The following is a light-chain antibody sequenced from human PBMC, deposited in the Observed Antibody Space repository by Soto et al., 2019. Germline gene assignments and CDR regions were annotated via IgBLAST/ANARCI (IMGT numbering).Light chain of an antibody. J-gene: IGKJ1*01. V-gene: IGKV3-15*01. CDR1: QSVSNN. CDR2: GAS. CDR3: QQANSFPQT. Sequence: EIVMTQSPATLSVSPGEKATLSCRASQSVSNNLAWFQQKPGQVPRLLIYGASNRATGVSARFSGSGSGTEFTLTISSLQSEDFATYYCQQANSFPQTFGQGTKVDI.